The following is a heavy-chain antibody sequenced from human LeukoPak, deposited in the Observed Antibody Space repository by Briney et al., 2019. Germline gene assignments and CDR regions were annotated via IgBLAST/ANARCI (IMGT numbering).Heavy chain of an antibody. V-gene: IGHV3-11*01. CDR1: GFTFSDYY. D-gene: IGHD2-2*01. J-gene: IGHJ6*03. CDR2: ISSSGSTI. CDR3: VRDEAEFAVVPAAKPDAYYYYYYMDV. Sequence: GGSLRLSCAASGFTFSDYYMSWIRQAPGKGLEWVSYISSSGSTIYYADSVKGRFTISRDNAKNSPYLQMNSLRAEDTAVYYCVRDEAEFAVVPAAKPDAYYYYYYMDVWGKGTTVTVSS.